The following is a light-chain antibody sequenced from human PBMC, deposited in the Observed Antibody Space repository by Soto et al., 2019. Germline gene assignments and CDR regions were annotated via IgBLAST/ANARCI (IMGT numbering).Light chain of an antibody. CDR3: SSYSSTTALV. Sequence: QSVLTQPASVSGSPGQSITISCTGTSSDAGGYNYVSWYQQRPGKAPKLMIYDVNNRPSGVSNRFSASKSGNTASLTISGLQAEDEADYYCSSYSSTTALVFGGGTKLTVL. CDR2: DVN. CDR1: SSDAGGYNY. J-gene: IGLJ3*02. V-gene: IGLV2-14*01.